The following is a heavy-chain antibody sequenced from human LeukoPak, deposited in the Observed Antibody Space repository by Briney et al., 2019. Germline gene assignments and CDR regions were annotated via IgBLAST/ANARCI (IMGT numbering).Heavy chain of an antibody. CDR3: AKGTGRYWTFFDY. D-gene: IGHD1-26*01. V-gene: IGHV3-9*01. J-gene: IGHJ4*02. CDR1: GFTFDEFA. CDR2: ISWNSGSV. Sequence: GRSLRLSCAASGFTFDEFAMHWVRQAPGKGREWVSGISWNSGSVDYAASVKGRFTISRDNAKNSLYLQMNSLTTEGTALYYCAKGTGRYWTFFDYWGQGILVTVSS.